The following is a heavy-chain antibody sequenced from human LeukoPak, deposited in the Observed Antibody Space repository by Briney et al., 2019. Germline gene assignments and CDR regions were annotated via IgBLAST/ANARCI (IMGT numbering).Heavy chain of an antibody. D-gene: IGHD1-26*01. V-gene: IGHV3-48*02. J-gene: IGHJ4*02. Sequence: GGSLRLSCAASGFTFSNYAMSWVRQAPGKGLEWVSHITASGTAMFYADSVKGRFTISRDNAKNSLYLQMNSLRDEDTAVYYCASSGSYRFDYWGQGTLVTVSS. CDR2: ITASGTAM. CDR3: ASSGSYRFDY. CDR1: GFTFSNYA.